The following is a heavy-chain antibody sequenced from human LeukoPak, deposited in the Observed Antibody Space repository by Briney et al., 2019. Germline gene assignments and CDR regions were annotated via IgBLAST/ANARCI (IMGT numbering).Heavy chain of an antibody. CDR2: ISYDGSNE. CDR1: GFTFSGYA. D-gene: IGHD3-10*01. CDR3: ARVGYYASGPFSYFDY. V-gene: IGHV3-30-3*01. Sequence: GGSLRLSCAASGFTFSGYAMHWVRQAPGKGLEWVAVISYDGSNEYYADSVKGRLTISRDNSKNTLYLQMNSLSVEDTAVYYCARVGYYASGPFSYFDYWSQGTLVTVSS. J-gene: IGHJ4*02.